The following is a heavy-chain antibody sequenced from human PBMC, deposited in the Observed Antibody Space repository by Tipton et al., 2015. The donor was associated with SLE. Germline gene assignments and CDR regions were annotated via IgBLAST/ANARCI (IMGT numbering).Heavy chain of an antibody. J-gene: IGHJ3*02. D-gene: IGHD6-13*01. V-gene: IGHV4-59*11. CDR3: ARDSGIGAFDI. CDR2: IYYSGST. Sequence: TLSLTCTVSGGSISSPYWSWIRQPPGKGLEWIGYIYYSGSTNYNPSLKSRVTISVDTSKNQFSLKLSSVTAADTAVYYCARDSGIGAFDIWGQGTMVTVSS. CDR1: GGSISSPY.